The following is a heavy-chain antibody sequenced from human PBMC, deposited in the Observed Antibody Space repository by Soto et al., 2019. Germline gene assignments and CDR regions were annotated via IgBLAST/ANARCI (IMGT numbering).Heavy chain of an antibody. J-gene: IGHJ4*02. CDR1: GGGNLRDYR. CDR2: IIPKLGSA. CDR3: APGGDGYNVGAVY. Sequence: QVQLVQSGAEVKEPGSSVKVSCKASGGGNLRDYRTTWVRRAPGQGLEWMGGIIPKLGSANYAQNFQGRVTVTADESTNTVDMELRSLRSDDTAVYYCAPGGDGYNVGAVYCGQGAAVTVSS. V-gene: IGHV1-69*01. D-gene: IGHD2-21*01.